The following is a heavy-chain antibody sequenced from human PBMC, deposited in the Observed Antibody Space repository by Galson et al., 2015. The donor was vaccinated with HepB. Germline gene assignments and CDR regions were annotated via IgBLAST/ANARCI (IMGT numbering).Heavy chain of an antibody. J-gene: IGHJ4*02. V-gene: IGHV3-30*04. CDR3: GRGGLRAVAGTKGDY. CDR2: ISYDGSNK. D-gene: IGHD6-19*01. Sequence: SLRLSCAASGFTFSSYAMYWVRQAPGKGLEWVAVISYDGSNKYYADSVKGRFTISRDNSKSTLYLQMNSLRREDTAVYYCGRGGLRAVAGTKGDYWGQGTLVTVSS. CDR1: GFTFSSYA.